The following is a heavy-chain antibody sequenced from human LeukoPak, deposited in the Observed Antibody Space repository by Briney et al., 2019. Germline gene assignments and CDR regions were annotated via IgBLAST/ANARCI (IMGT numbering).Heavy chain of an antibody. J-gene: IGHJ4*02. V-gene: IGHV4-39*01. CDR1: GGSISSSSYY. CDR3: AKTETKTYYYDSSGYYHFDY. Sequence: SETLSLTCTVSGGSISSSSYYWGWIRQPPGKGLEWIGSIYYSGSTYYNPSLKSRVTISVDTSKNQFSLKLSSVTAADTAVYYCAKTETKTYYYDSSGYYHFDYWGQGTLVTVSS. D-gene: IGHD3-22*01. CDR2: IYYSGST.